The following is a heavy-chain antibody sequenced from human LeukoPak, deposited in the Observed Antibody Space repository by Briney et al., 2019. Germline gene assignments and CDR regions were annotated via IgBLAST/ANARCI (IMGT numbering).Heavy chain of an antibody. CDR1: GFTFSSYA. D-gene: IGHD3-3*01. Sequence: GGSLTLSCAASGFTFSSYAMHWVRQAPGKGLEWVAVISYDGSNKYYADSVKGRFTISRDNSKNTLYLQMNSLRAEDTAVYYCAREQYYDFWSGHWYYFDYWGQGTLVTVSS. CDR3: AREQYYDFWSGHWYYFDY. V-gene: IGHV3-30-3*01. J-gene: IGHJ4*02. CDR2: ISYDGSNK.